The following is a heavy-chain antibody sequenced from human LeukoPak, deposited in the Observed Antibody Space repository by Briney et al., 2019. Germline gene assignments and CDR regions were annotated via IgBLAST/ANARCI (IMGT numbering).Heavy chain of an antibody. D-gene: IGHD6-13*01. CDR1: GDSFSSNSAA. CDR2: TYYRSKWYN. V-gene: IGHV6-1*01. J-gene: IGHJ5*01. CDR3: ARSRPPGYSSSWFDY. Sequence: SQTLSLTCAISGDSFSSNSAAWNWIRQSPSSGLEWLGRTYYRSKWYNDYAVSVKSRITINPDTSKNQFSLQLNSVTPEDTAVYYCARSRPPGYSSSWFDYWGQGTLVTVSS.